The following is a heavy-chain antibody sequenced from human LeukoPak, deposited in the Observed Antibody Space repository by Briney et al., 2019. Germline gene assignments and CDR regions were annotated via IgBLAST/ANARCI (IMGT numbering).Heavy chain of an antibody. D-gene: IGHD6-13*01. CDR1: GFTFSSYA. Sequence: GGSLRLSCAASGFTFSSYAMHWVRQAPGKGLEWVAVISYDGSNKYYADSVKGRFTISRDNSKNTLYLQMNSLRAEDTAVYYCAKRYSSSPAWFDPWGQGTLVTVSS. J-gene: IGHJ5*02. V-gene: IGHV3-30*18. CDR3: AKRYSSSPAWFDP. CDR2: ISYDGSNK.